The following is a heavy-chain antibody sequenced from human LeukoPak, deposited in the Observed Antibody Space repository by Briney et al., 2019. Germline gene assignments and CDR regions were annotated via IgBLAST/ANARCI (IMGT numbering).Heavy chain of an antibody. CDR2: IKQDGSAK. D-gene: IGHD1-7*01. CDR3: ARWEIRGTAHQLDY. V-gene: IGHV3-7*01. J-gene: IGHJ4*02. Sequence: PGGSLRLSCAASGFTFSSYWMSWVRQAPGKGLEWVANIKQDGSAKYYVDSVKGRFTISRDNAKNSMHLQMNRLRVEDTAVYYCARWEIRGTAHQLDYWGQGTLVTVSS. CDR1: GFTFSSYW.